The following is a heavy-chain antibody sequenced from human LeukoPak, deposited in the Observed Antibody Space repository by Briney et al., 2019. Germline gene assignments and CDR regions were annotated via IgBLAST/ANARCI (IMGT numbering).Heavy chain of an antibody. CDR2: MNPNSGNT. V-gene: IGHV1-8*01. Sequence: ASVKVSCKASGYTFNSYDIHGVRQATGQGLEGMGWMNPNSGNTGYAQKFQGRVTMNRNTSISTAYMELSSLRSEDTAVYYCARGYGCSGGSCYPKDYYYYGMDVWGQGTTVTVSS. D-gene: IGHD2-15*01. CDR1: GYTFNSYD. CDR3: ARGYGCSGGSCYPKDYYYYGMDV. J-gene: IGHJ6*02.